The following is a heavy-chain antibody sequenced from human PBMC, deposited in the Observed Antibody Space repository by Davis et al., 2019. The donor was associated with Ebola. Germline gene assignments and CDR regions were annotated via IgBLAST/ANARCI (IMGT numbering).Heavy chain of an antibody. CDR1: GGSISSYY. Sequence: PSETLSLTCTVSGGSISSYYWSWIRQPPGKGLEWIGYIYYSGSTNYNPSLKSRVTISVDTSKNQFSLKLSSVTAADTAVYYCARGRDCSSTSCYLFSFYADYYYYMDVWGKGTTVTVSS. V-gene: IGHV4-59*01. J-gene: IGHJ6*03. D-gene: IGHD2-2*01. CDR3: ARGRDCSSTSCYLFSFYADYYYYMDV. CDR2: IYYSGST.